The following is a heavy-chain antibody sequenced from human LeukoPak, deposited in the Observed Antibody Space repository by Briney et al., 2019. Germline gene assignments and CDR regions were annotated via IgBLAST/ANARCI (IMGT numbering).Heavy chain of an antibody. J-gene: IGHJ4*01. CDR1: GFSFSDSY. D-gene: IGHD2-8*01. CDR2: ISPSSHDI. CDR3: STDPRLLTY. Sequence: PGGSLRLSCVVSGFSFSDSYMTWLRQTPGKGLESLAYISPSSHDIYYADSVKGRFTISRDNARTSLYLQMDSLGPDDTALYYCSTDPRLLTYWGHGTLVTVSS. V-gene: IGHV3-11*01.